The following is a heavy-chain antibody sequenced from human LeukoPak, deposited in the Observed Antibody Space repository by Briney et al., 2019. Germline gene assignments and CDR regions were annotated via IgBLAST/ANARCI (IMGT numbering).Heavy chain of an antibody. CDR2: INHSGST. D-gene: IGHD5-18*01. Sequence: SETLSLTCAVNGGSFRGYYWSSIRQPPGKGLEWIGEINHSGSTNYNPSLRSRVTISVDTSKNQFSLKLSSVTAADTAVYYCARIQLWSTTWFDPWGQGTLVTVSS. CDR3: ARIQLWSTTWFDP. V-gene: IGHV4-34*01. CDR1: GGSFRGYY. J-gene: IGHJ5*02.